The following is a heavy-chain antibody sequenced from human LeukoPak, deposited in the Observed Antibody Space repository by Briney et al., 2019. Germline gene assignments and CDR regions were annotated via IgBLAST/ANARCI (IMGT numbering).Heavy chain of an antibody. CDR2: IHPSTGNP. J-gene: IGHJ4*02. Sequence: ASVKVSCKASGYSFTNYAMNWVRQAPGQGLGWMGWIHPSTGNPTYAQGFTGRFVFSLDTSVSTTYLQISSLKAEDTAVYFCARAFQSLGGLSLPDYWGQGTLVTVSS. CDR3: ARAFQSLGGLSLPDY. V-gene: IGHV7-4-1*02. CDR1: GYSFTNYA. D-gene: IGHD3-16*02.